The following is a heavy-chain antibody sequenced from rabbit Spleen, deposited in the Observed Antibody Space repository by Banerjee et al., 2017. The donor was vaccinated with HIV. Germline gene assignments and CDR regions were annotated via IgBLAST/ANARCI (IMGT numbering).Heavy chain of an antibody. J-gene: IGHJ6*01. Sequence: QQLVESGGGLVKPGASLTLTCTASGFSFSGGYDMCWVRQAPGKGLEWIACIYSGSNDNTFYASWAKGRFTISKTSSTTVTLQMTSLTAADTATYFCARRHAVDDYVDLWGPGTLVTVS. V-gene: IGHV1S40*01. CDR1: GFSFSGGYD. D-gene: IGHD2-1*01. CDR3: ARRHAVDDYVDL. CDR2: IYSGSNDNT.